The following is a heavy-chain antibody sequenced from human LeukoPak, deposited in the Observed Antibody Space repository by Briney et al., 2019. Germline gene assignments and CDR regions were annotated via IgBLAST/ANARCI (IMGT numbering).Heavy chain of an antibody. CDR3: ACDFRYLGHDF. Sequence: GGSLRLSCTASAFTLGDWYMSWVRQAPGKGLEWISYISNIGTTTYYAESVKGRFTISRDNAKNSLYLQMNSLRAEDTAVYYCACDFRYLGHDFWGQGTLVTVSS. D-gene: IGHD2-21*02. V-gene: IGHV3-11*01. CDR1: AFTLGDWY. J-gene: IGHJ4*02. CDR2: ISNIGTTT.